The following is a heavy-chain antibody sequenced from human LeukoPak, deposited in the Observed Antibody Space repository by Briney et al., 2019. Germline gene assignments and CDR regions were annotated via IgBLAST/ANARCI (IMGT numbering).Heavy chain of an antibody. Sequence: GRSLRLSCAASGFTFSSYGMHWVRQAPGKGLEWVAVIWDDGSNKYYADSVKGRLTISRDNYKNTLYLQMNSLRAEDTAAYYCARDGGGYCSSTRCYLDWFDPWGQGTLVTVSS. D-gene: IGHD2-2*01. V-gene: IGHV3-33*01. J-gene: IGHJ5*02. CDR1: GFTFSSYG. CDR2: IWDDGSNK. CDR3: ARDGGGYCSSTRCYLDWFDP.